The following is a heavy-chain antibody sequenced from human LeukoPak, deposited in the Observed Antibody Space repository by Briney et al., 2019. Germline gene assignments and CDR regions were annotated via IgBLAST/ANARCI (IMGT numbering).Heavy chain of an antibody. CDR1: GFTFSSYA. Sequence: GGSLRFSCAASGFTFSSYARSRVRQAPGKGLEWVSAISGSGGSTYYADSVKGRFTISRDNSKNTLYLQMNSLRAEDTAVYYCAKDRRGRSCSSTSCYYFDYWGQGTLVTVSS. D-gene: IGHD2-2*01. CDR3: AKDRRGRSCSSTSCYYFDY. V-gene: IGHV3-23*01. J-gene: IGHJ4*02. CDR2: ISGSGGST.